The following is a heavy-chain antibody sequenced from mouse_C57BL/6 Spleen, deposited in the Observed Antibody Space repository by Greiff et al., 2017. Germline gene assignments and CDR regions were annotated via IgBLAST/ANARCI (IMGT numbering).Heavy chain of an antibody. CDR3: ARGRTTVADY. J-gene: IGHJ2*01. V-gene: IGHV1-72*01. CDR1: GYTFTSYW. CDR2: IDPKSGGT. Sequence: QVQLQQPGAELVKPGASVKLSCKASGYTFTSYWLHWVKQRPGRGLEWIGRIDPKSGGTKYNEKIKSKATLTVEKPASTADMQHNSLTSEDSAVYYCARGRTTVADYWGQVTTLTVSS. D-gene: IGHD1-1*01.